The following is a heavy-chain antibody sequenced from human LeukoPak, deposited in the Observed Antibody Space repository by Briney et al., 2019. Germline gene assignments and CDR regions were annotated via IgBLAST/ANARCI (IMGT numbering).Heavy chain of an antibody. CDR2: ISSSSSHI. CDR1: GFTFSSYN. V-gene: IGHV3-21*01. J-gene: IGHJ4*02. Sequence: XXSLSLSCAASGFTFSSYNMNWVRQAXGKGLEWVSFISSSSSHIYYADSVKGRFTISRDNAKNSLYLQMNSLRAEDTAVYYCSDVSGSYWGQGTLVTVSS. D-gene: IGHD3-10*01. CDR3: SDVSGSY.